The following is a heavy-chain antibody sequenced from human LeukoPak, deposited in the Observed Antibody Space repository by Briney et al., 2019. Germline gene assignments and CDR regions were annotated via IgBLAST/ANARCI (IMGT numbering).Heavy chain of an antibody. CDR1: GFSFVGYA. V-gene: IGHV3-23*01. D-gene: IGHD3-16*02. Sequence: GGSLGLSCASSGFSFVGYAMNWVRQAPGKGLEWVSSVSGSGASTFYADSVKGRFITSKDIPSNIVYLQMNSLRAEDTAVYYCAKGSRGYTNYYFDYWGQGALVTVSS. J-gene: IGHJ4*02. CDR3: AKGSRGYTNYYFDY. CDR2: VSGSGAST.